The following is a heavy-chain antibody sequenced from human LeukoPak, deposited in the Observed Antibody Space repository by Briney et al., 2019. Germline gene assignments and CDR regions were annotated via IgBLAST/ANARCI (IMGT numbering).Heavy chain of an antibody. V-gene: IGHV3-21*01. CDR1: GFTFRSYT. CDR3: ARDYDSSGSFDY. Sequence: GGSLRLSCAASGFTFRSYTMTWVRQAPGKGLEWVSSISSTNNYIYYADSVKGRFTISRDNAKNSPYLQMNGLGAEDTAVYYCARDYDSSGSFDYWGRGTLVAVSS. J-gene: IGHJ4*02. CDR2: ISSTNNYI. D-gene: IGHD3-22*01.